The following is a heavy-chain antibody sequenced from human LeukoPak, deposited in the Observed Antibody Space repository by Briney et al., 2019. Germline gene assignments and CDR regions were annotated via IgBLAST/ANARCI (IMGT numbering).Heavy chain of an antibody. CDR2: GHYSGNT. Sequence: SETLTLTCTVSGTSITSYYWNWIRQAPGQGPEWIGYGHYSGNTKYNPPLKSRVTISVDTSKNQFSLRLSSVTAADTAVYFCAKWASDNRALVLWGRGTLVTVSS. CDR1: GTSITSYY. J-gene: IGHJ4*02. CDR3: AKWASDNRALVL. V-gene: IGHV4-59*08. D-gene: IGHD2-8*01.